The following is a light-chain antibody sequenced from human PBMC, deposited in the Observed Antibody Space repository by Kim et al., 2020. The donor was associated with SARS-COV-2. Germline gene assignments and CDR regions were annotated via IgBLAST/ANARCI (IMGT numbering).Light chain of an antibody. J-gene: IGKJ4*01. Sequence: ASVGDSITITCRANQGINNYLALYQQESRKAPKLLIYAASILESGVPSRFSGSGSGTDFTLTINSLQPEDFATYYCQQLNSYPLIFGGGTKVDIK. CDR3: QQLNSYPLI. CDR2: AAS. CDR1: QGINNY. V-gene: IGKV1-9*01.